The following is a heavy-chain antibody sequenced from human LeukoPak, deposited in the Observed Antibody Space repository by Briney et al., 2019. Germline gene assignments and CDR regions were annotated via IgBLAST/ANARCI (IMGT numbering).Heavy chain of an antibody. J-gene: IGHJ4*02. CDR2: IKHDGSEK. CDR3: ASAPGLGY. V-gene: IGHV3-7*01. Sequence: GGSLRLSCAASGFTFSSYWMSWVRQSPGKGLEWVANIKHDGSEKYYVDSVKGRFTISRDNAKYSLYLQMNSLRAEDTAIYYCASAPGLGYWGQGTLVTVSS. D-gene: IGHD3-16*01. CDR1: GFTFSSYW.